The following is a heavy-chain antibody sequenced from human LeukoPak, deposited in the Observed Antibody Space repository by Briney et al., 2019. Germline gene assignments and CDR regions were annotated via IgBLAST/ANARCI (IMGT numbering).Heavy chain of an antibody. D-gene: IGHD4-23*01. V-gene: IGHV1-18*01. CDR2: ISAYNGHT. Sequence: ASVKVSCKASGYTFTSYGISWVRQAPGQGLEWMGWISAYNGHTDYAQKFQFRVTMTTDTSTSTAYMELRSLRSDDTAVYYCARDKAVTTEVTQHFQHWGQGTLVTVSS. CDR3: ARDKAVTTEVTQHFQH. J-gene: IGHJ1*01. CDR1: GYTFTSYG.